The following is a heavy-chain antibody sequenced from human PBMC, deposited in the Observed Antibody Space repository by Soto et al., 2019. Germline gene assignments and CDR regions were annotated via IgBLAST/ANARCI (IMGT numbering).Heavy chain of an antibody. CDR1: GGSFSGYY. V-gene: IGHV4-34*01. J-gene: IGHJ6*03. D-gene: IGHD5-12*01. CDR3: ARGSWLRYYYYYYMDV. CDR2: INHSGST. Sequence: SETLSLTCAVYGGSFSGYYWSWTRQPPGKGLEWIGEINHSGSTNYNPSLKSRVTISVDTSKNQFSLKLSSVTAADTAVYYCARGSWLRYYYYYYMDVWGKGTTVTVS.